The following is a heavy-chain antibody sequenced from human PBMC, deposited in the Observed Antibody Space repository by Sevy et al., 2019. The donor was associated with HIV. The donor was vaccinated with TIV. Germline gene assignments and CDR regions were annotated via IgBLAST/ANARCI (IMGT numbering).Heavy chain of an antibody. CDR3: ATPANSGAGTRYFAY. CDR2: IYYRGTT. CDR1: GASISGSGFY. D-gene: IGHD6-19*01. V-gene: IGHV4-39*01. Sequence: SETLSLTCTVSGASISGSGFYWGWVRQSPGKGLEWIGSIYYRGTTYYNASLKSRITISEVSSKNQFSLNLNSVTAAEAAVYYCATPANSGAGTRYFAYWGQGTLVTVSS. J-gene: IGHJ4*02.